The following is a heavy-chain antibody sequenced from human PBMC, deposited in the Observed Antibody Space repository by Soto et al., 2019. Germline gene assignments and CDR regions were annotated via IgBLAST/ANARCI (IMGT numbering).Heavy chain of an antibody. CDR3: AKGGATVPHYYYYGMDV. Sequence: EVQLLESGGGLVQPGGSLRLSCAASGFTFSSYAMSWVRQAPGKGLEWVSAISGSGGSTYYADSVKGRFTISRDNSKNTLYLQMNSLRAEDTAVYYCAKGGATVPHYYYYGMDVWGQGTTVTVSS. J-gene: IGHJ6*02. V-gene: IGHV3-23*01. CDR1: GFTFSSYA. CDR2: ISGSGGST. D-gene: IGHD4-4*01.